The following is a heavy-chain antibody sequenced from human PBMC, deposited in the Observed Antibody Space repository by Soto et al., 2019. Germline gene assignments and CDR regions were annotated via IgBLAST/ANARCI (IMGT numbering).Heavy chain of an antibody. J-gene: IGHJ6*03. CDR1: GGSISSSSYY. CDR2: IYYSGST. V-gene: IGHV4-39*01. Sequence: SETLSLTCTVSGGSISSSSYYWGWIRQPPGKGLEWIGSIYYSGSTYYKPSLKSRVTISVDTSKNQFSLKLSSVTAADTAVYYCARTPEIYYYYYMDVWGKGTTVPVSS. CDR3: ARTPEIYYYYYMDV.